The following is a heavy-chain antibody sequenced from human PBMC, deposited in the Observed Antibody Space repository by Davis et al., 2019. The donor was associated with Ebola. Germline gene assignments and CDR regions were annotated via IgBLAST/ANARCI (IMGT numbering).Heavy chain of an antibody. Sequence: SPNTPRASPGFTFSSHDMHWVPQAPGKGLEWVAIISYVGSNKYYADSVKGRFTISRDSSKNTLYLQMNSLRAEDTAVYYCAKGQDYSNYFDYWGQGTLVTVSS. CDR2: ISYVGSNK. D-gene: IGHD4-11*01. CDR1: GFTFSSHD. CDR3: AKGQDYSNYFDY. J-gene: IGHJ4*02. V-gene: IGHV3-30*18.